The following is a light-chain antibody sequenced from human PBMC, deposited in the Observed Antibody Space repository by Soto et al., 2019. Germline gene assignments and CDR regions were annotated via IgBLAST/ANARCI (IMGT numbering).Light chain of an antibody. J-gene: IGLJ1*01. V-gene: IGLV1-44*01. CDR1: TSNIGSNT. CDR3: SSYTSSNTYV. Sequence: QAVVTQPPSASGTPGQRVTISCSGTTSNIGSNTVSWYHHLPGTAPKLLIYSNDQRPSGVPDRFSGSKSGTSASLAISGLQSEDEADYYCSSYTSSNTYVFGTGTKLTVL. CDR2: SND.